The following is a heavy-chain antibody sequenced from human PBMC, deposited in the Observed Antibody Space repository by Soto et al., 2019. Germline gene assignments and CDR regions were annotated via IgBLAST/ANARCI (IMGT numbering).Heavy chain of an antibody. CDR2: ISSSSSTI. Sequence: EVQLVESGGGLVQPGGSLRLSCAASGFTFSSYSMNWVRQAPGKGLEWVSYISSSSSTIYYADSLKGRFTICTHNANNSLYLQMNSLRDEDTAVYYCAREWGVLNWFYPWGQGTLVTVSS. D-gene: IGHD1-26*01. CDR1: GFTFSSYS. CDR3: AREWGVLNWFYP. J-gene: IGHJ5*02. V-gene: IGHV3-48*02.